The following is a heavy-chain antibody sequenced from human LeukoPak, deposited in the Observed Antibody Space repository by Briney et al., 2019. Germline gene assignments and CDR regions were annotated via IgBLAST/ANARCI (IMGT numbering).Heavy chain of an antibody. J-gene: IGHJ5*02. V-gene: IGHV3-48*03. D-gene: IGHD6-19*01. Sequence: GGSLRLSCAASGFSFSSYEMNWVRQAPGKGLEWVSYISDSGSTIYNADSVKGRFTISRDNAKNSLYLQMNRLRVEDTAVYYCARGIAVAARNWFDPWGQGTLVTVSS. CDR2: ISDSGSTI. CDR1: GFSFSSYE. CDR3: ARGIAVAARNWFDP.